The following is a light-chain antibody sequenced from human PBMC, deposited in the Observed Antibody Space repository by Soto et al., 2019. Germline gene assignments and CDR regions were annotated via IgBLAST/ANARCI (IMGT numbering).Light chain of an antibody. CDR1: SSDVGGYDY. Sequence: QSVLTQPASVSGSPGQSITISCTGTSSDVGGYDYVSWYQQRPVKAPKLMIYDVTHRPSGVSDRFSGSKSGNTASLTISGLQAEDEADYYCSSYTSSSTPYVFGTGTKVTVL. V-gene: IGLV2-14*01. J-gene: IGLJ1*01. CDR2: DVT. CDR3: SSYTSSSTPYV.